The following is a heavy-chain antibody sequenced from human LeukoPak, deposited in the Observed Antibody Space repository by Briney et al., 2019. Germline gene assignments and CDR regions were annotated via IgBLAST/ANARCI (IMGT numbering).Heavy chain of an antibody. J-gene: IGHJ3*02. V-gene: IGHV1-2*02. CDR1: GYTFTGYY. CDR3: ARDTRSRWELPLWAFDI. CDR2: INPNSGGT. Sequence: ASVKVSCKASGYTFTGYYMHWVRQAPGQGLEWMGWINPNSGGTNYAQKFQGRVTMTRDTSISTAYMELSRLRSDDTAVYYCARDTRSRWELPLWAFDIWGQGTMVTVSS. D-gene: IGHD1-26*01.